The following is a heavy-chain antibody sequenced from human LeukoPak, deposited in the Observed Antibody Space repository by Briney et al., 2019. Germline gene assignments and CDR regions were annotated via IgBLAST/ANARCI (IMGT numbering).Heavy chain of an antibody. CDR1: GFTVSSNY. Sequence: GGSLRLSCAASGFTVSSNYMSWVRQAPGKGLEWVSVIYSGGSTYYADSVKGRFTISRHNSKNTLYLQMNSLRAEDTAVYYCASSTYYDILTGYSSYYYGMDVWGQGTTVTVSS. D-gene: IGHD3-9*01. CDR2: IYSGGST. CDR3: ASSTYYDILTGYSSYYYGMDV. J-gene: IGHJ6*02. V-gene: IGHV3-53*04.